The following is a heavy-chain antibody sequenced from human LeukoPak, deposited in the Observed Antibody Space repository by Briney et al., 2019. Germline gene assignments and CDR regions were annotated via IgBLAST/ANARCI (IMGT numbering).Heavy chain of an antibody. CDR3: ARDQEGFDY. V-gene: IGHV1-46*01. CDR2: IYPRDGST. J-gene: IGHJ4*02. Sequence: ASVTVSCKASGYSFTSNYIHWVRQAPGQGLEWMGMIYPRDGSTSYAQKFQGRVTVTRDTSTSTVHMELSGLRSEDTAVYYCARDQEGFDYWGQGTLVTVSS. CDR1: GYSFTSNY.